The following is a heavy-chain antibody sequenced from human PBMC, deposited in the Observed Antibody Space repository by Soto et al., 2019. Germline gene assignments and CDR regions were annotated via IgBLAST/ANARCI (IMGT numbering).Heavy chain of an antibody. Sequence: PSETLSLTCTVSGGSISSGDYYWSWIRQPPGKGLEWIGYIYYSGSTYYNPSLKSRVTISVDTSKNQFSLKLSSVTAADTAVYYWARGSGGSGYILTYWGQGTLVTVSS. CDR3: ARGSGGSGYILTY. CDR1: GGSISSGDYY. J-gene: IGHJ4*02. D-gene: IGHD3-22*01. V-gene: IGHV4-30-4*01. CDR2: IYYSGST.